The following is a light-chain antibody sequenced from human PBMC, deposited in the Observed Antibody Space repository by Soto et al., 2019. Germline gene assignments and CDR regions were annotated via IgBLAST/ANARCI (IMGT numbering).Light chain of an antibody. V-gene: IGLV3-1*01. CDR2: QDS. CDR1: KLGDKY. Sequence: SYELTQPPSVSVSPGQTASITCSGDKLGDKYAWWYQQKPGQSPVVVIYQDSKRPSGIPERFSGSNSGNTATLTISGTQAMDEADYYCQAWDSSTAVVFGGGTKVTVL. J-gene: IGLJ2*01. CDR3: QAWDSSTAVV.